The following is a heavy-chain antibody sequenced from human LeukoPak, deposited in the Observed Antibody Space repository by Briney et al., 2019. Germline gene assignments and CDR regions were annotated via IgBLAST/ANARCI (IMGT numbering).Heavy chain of an antibody. V-gene: IGHV1-2*02. J-gene: IGHJ6*03. Sequence: ASVKVSCKASGYTFTGYYMHWVRQAPGQGLEWMGWINPNSGGTNYAQKFQDRVTMTRDTSISTAYMELNRLRSDDTAVYYCARGLVGATSTAYYYYYYMDVWGKGTTVTVSS. CDR3: ARGLVGATSTAYYYYYYMDV. CDR1: GYTFTGYY. D-gene: IGHD1-26*01. CDR2: INPNSGGT.